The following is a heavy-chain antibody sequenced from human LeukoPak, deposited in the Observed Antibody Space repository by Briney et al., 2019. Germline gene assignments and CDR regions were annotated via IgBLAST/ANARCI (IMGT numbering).Heavy chain of an antibody. CDR3: TRAADPGRGFGELSDYYYMDV. CDR1: GFTFGDYA. D-gene: IGHD3-10*01. CDR2: IRSKAYGGTT. V-gene: IGHV3-49*04. J-gene: IGHJ6*03. Sequence: PGGSLRLSCTASGFTFGDYAMSWVRQAPGKGLEWVGFIRSKAYGGTTEYAASVKGRFTISRDDSKSIAYLQMNSLKTEDTAVYYCTRAADPGRGFGELSDYYYMDVWGKGTTVTVSS.